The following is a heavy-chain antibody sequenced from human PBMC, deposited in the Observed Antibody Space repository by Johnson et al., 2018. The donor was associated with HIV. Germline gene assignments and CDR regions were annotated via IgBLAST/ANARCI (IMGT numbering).Heavy chain of an antibody. Sequence: VQLVESGGGLVQPGGSLRLSCAASGFTFSSYAIHWVRQAPGKGLEYVSAISSNGGSTYYANSVKGRFTISRDNSKNTLYLQMNSLRAEDTAVYYRARSPDDDDYWTDVFDIWGQGTMVTVSS. CDR1: GFTFSSYA. J-gene: IGHJ3*02. CDR3: ARSPDDDDYWTDVFDI. D-gene: IGHD4-17*01. V-gene: IGHV3-64*01. CDR2: ISSNGGST.